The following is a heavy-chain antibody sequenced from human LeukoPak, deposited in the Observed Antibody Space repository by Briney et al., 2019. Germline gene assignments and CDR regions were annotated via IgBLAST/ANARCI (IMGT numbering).Heavy chain of an antibody. D-gene: IGHD6-13*01. J-gene: IGHJ5*02. V-gene: IGHV4-39*01. Sequence: PSETLSLTCTVSGGSISSSSYYWGWIRQPPGKGLEWIGSIYYSGSTYYNPSLKSRVTISVDTSKNQFSLKLSSVTAADTAVYYCARRAAAYYWFDPWGQGTLVTVSS. CDR2: IYYSGST. CDR3: ARRAAAYYWFDP. CDR1: GGSISSSSYY.